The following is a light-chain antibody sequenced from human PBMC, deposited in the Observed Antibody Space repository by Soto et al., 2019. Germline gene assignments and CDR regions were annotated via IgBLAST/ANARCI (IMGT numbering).Light chain of an antibody. J-gene: IGLJ1*01. CDR2: EVS. V-gene: IGLV2-14*01. CDR1: SSDVGGYNY. Sequence: LTQPASVSGSPGQSITISCTGTSSDVGGYNYVSWYQQHPGKAPKLMIYEVSNRPSGVSNRFSGSKSGNTASLTISGLQAEDEADYYCSSYTSSSTYAFGNGTK. CDR3: SSYTSSSTYA.